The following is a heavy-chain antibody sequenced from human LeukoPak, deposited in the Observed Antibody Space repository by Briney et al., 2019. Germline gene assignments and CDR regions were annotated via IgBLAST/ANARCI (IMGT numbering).Heavy chain of an antibody. CDR2: INPNTGGT. CDR1: GYTFTGYY. D-gene: IGHD3-9*01. Sequence: ASVKVSCKASGYTFTGYYMHWLRQAPGQGLEWMGWINPNTGGTNYAQNLQGRVTMTRDTSISTAYMELSRLRSDDTAVYYCASETYDILTGFDYWGQGALVTVSS. V-gene: IGHV1-2*02. J-gene: IGHJ4*02. CDR3: ASETYDILTGFDY.